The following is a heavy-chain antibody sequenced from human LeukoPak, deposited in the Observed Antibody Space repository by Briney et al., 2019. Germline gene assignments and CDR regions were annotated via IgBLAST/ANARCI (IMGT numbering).Heavy chain of an antibody. V-gene: IGHV4-38-2*02. Sequence: PSETLSLTCTVSGYSISSGYYWGWIRQPPGKGLEWIGSIYHSGSTYYNPSLKSRVTISVDTSKNQFSLKLSSVTAADTAVYYCARDHFLLGYYFDYWGQRTLVTVSS. CDR3: ARDHFLLGYYFDY. CDR2: IYHSGST. D-gene: IGHD2-15*01. J-gene: IGHJ4*02. CDR1: GYSISSGYY.